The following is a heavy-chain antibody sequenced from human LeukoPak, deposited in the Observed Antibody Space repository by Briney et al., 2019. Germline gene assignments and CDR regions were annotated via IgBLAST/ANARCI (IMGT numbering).Heavy chain of an antibody. Sequence: GASVKVSCTASAYTFTAYYMHWVRQAPGQGLEWMGWINPNTGGTNSAQKFQGRVTMTRDTSISTAYMELSSLVSDDTAVYYCARAAGPNWNYIYCYMDVWGKGTTVTVSS. CDR3: ARAAGPNWNYIYCYMDV. J-gene: IGHJ6*03. CDR1: AYTFTAYY. D-gene: IGHD1-1*01. CDR2: INPNTGGT. V-gene: IGHV1-2*02.